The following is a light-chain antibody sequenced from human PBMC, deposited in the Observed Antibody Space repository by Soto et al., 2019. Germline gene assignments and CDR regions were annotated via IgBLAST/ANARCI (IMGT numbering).Light chain of an antibody. Sequence: QSVLTQPASVSGSPGQSITISCTGTSSDVGGYDYVSWYQQHPGKAPKLMIFEVSDRPSGVSNRFSGSKSGNTAPLTISGLQAEDEADYYCSSYSGSNTLVVFGGGTKVTV. J-gene: IGLJ2*01. CDR1: SSDVGGYDY. CDR2: EVS. V-gene: IGLV2-14*01. CDR3: SSYSGSNTLVV.